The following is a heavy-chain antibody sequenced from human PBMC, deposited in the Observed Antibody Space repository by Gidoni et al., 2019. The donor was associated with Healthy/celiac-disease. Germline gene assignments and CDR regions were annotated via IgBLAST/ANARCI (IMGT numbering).Heavy chain of an antibody. D-gene: IGHD2-15*01. V-gene: IGHV3-48*03. J-gene: IGHJ6*02. CDR3: ARGSEAATSGYYYYGMDV. Sequence: EVQLVESGGGLVQPGGSLRLSCAASGFTFSSYEMNWVRQAPGKGLEWVSYISSSGSTIYYADSVKGRFTISRDNAKNSLYLQMNSLRAEDTAVYYCARGSEAATSGYYYYGMDVWGQGTTVTVSS. CDR2: ISSSGSTI. CDR1: GFTFSSYE.